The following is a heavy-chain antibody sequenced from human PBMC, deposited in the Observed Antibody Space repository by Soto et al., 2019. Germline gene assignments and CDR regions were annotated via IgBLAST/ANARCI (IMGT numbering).Heavy chain of an antibody. CDR2: IYWDDDK. V-gene: IGHV2-5*02. J-gene: IGHJ4*02. CDR3: AHLPNLEYSSSSRYFDY. D-gene: IGHD6-6*01. Sequence: GLDLEWLALIYWDDDKRYSPSLKSRLTITKDTSKNQVVLTMTNMDPVDTATYYCAHLPNLEYSSSSRYFDYWGQGTLVTVSS.